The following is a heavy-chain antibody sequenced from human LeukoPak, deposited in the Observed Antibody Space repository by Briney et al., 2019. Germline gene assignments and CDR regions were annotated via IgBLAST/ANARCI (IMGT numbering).Heavy chain of an antibody. J-gene: IGHJ6*03. CDR1: GFTFSSYW. CDR2: IKQDGSEK. Sequence: PGGSLRLSCAASGFTFSSYWMSWVRQAPGKGLEWVANIKQDGSEKYYVDSVKGRFTISRDNAKNSLYLQMNSLRAEDAAVYYCARDYSSSSSDYYYYMDVWGKGTTVTVSS. V-gene: IGHV3-7*01. D-gene: IGHD6-6*01. CDR3: ARDYSSSSSDYYYYMDV.